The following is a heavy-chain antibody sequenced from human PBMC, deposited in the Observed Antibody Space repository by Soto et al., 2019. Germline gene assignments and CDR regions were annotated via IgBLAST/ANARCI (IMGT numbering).Heavy chain of an antibody. CDR3: ASNSGELGYCSGGSCYIAFDI. CDR2: ISSSGSTI. D-gene: IGHD2-15*01. J-gene: IGHJ3*02. V-gene: IGHV3-11*01. CDR1: GFTFSDYY. Sequence: GGSLRLSCAASGFTFSDYYMSWIRQAPGKGLEWVSYISSSGSTIYYADSVKGRFTISRDNAKNSLYLQMNSLRAEDTAVYYCASNSGELGYCSGGSCYIAFDIWGQGTMVTVSS.